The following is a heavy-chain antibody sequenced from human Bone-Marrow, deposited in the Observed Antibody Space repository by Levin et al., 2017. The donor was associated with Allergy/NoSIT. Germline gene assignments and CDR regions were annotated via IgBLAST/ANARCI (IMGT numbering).Heavy chain of an antibody. V-gene: IGHV4-34*01. J-gene: IGHJ4*02. CDR2: IDHSGGT. CDR1: GGSFSSYF. D-gene: IGHD2-15*01. CDR3: ASGEGYCSGGGCYSMDY. Sequence: SETLSLTCGVSGGSFSSYFWSWIRQPPGKGLEWIGQIDHSGGTNYNPSLKSRFTMSVDSSKHQFSLKLSSVTAADTAIYYCASGEGYCSGGGCYSMDYWGQGTLVTVSS.